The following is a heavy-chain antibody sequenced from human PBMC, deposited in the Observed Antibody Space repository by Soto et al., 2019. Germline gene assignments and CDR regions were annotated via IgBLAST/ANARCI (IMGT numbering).Heavy chain of an antibody. J-gene: IGHJ4*02. CDR3: AQEVERRFDFQY. Sequence: CAASGFTFSSYATSWVRQAPGKGLEWVSAISGSGGSTYHADSVKGRFSISRDNSGNTLYLQMYSLRAEDTGVYYCAQEVERRFDFQYWGQGSLVTVSS. CDR2: ISGSGGST. CDR1: GFTFSSYA. D-gene: IGHD1-1*01. V-gene: IGHV3-23*01.